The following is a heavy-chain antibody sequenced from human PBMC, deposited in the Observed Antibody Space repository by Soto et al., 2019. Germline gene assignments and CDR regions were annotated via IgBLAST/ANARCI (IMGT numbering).Heavy chain of an antibody. CDR2: IDYNGVT. D-gene: IGHD2-2*01. CDR3: GRVMIGTSRHTDSGY. V-gene: IGHV4-39*01. Sequence: SETLSLTCSVSGASISSRDYYWGWIRQTPGKGLEWIGNIDYNGVTYYNPSLKSRVTVSKDTSKNQFSLKVASVTAADTAIYYCGRVMIGTSRHTDSGYWGQGTQVTVSS. CDR1: GASISSRDYY. J-gene: IGHJ4*02.